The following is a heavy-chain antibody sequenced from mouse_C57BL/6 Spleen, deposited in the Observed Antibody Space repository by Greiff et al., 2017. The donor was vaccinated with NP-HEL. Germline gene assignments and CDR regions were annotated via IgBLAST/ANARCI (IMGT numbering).Heavy chain of an antibody. D-gene: IGHD2-2*01. Sequence: VQLQQSGAELVKPGASVKISCKASGYDFSSYWMNWVKQRPGKGLEWIGQIYPGDGDTKYNGKFKGKATLTADKSSSTAYMQLSSLTSEDSAVYFSSSSAGGYGGFAYWGQGTLLTVSS. CDR3: SSSAGGYGGFAY. J-gene: IGHJ3*01. CDR1: GYDFSSYW. CDR2: IYPGDGDT. V-gene: IGHV1-80*01.